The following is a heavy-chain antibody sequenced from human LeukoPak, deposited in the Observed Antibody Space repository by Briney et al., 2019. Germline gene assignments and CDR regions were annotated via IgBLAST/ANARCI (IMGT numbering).Heavy chain of an antibody. CDR3: ASRYCSSTSCFLDAFDI. D-gene: IGHD2-2*01. CDR2: INPNSGGT. J-gene: IGHJ3*02. V-gene: IGHV1-2*02. Sequence: GASVKVSCKASGYTFTGYYMHWVRQAPGQGLEWMGWINPNSGGTNYAQKFQGRVTMTRDTSISTAYMELGRLRSDDTAVYYCASRYCSSTSCFLDAFDIWGQGTMVTVSS. CDR1: GYTFTGYY.